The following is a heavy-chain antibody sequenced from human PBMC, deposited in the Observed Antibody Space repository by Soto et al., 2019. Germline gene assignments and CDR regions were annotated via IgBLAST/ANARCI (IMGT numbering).Heavy chain of an antibody. CDR3: AKDPRLQLGF. CDR2: ISGGGHGT. Sequence: LRLSCAASGFPCGNYAMSWVRQAPGKGLEWISGISGGGHGTNYADSVKGRFTISRDNSRNTLYLQMNSLRVEDTAVYYCAKDPRLQLGFWGQGTLVTVSS. J-gene: IGHJ4*02. D-gene: IGHD1-1*01. V-gene: IGHV3-23*01. CDR1: GFPCGNYA.